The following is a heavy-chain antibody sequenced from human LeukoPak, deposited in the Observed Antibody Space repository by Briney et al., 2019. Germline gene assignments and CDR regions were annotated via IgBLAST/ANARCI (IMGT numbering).Heavy chain of an antibody. CDR3: AKRNGGNSGAFDY. CDR1: GFTLSSYA. Sequence: GGSLRLSCAASGFTLSSYAMSWVRQAPGKGLEWVSLISGNSVGTYYADSVKGRFTISRDNSKNTVYLQMNSLRAEDTAVYYCAKRNGGNSGAFDYWGQGTLVTVSS. V-gene: IGHV3-23*01. D-gene: IGHD4-23*01. J-gene: IGHJ4*02. CDR2: ISGNSVGT.